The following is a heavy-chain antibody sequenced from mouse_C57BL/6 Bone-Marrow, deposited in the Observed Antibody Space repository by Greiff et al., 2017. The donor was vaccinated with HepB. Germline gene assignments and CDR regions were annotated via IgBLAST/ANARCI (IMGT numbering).Heavy chain of an antibody. D-gene: IGHD4-1*01. J-gene: IGHJ4*01. CDR1: EYEFPSHD. Sequence: EVMLVESGGGLVQPGESLKLSCESNEYEFPSHDMSWVRKTPEKRLELVAAINSDGGSTYYPDTMERRFIISRDNTKKTLYLQMISLRSEDTALYYCARLGRDYYAMDYWGQGTSVTVSS. CDR2: INSDGGST. V-gene: IGHV5-2*01. CDR3: ARLGRDYYAMDY.